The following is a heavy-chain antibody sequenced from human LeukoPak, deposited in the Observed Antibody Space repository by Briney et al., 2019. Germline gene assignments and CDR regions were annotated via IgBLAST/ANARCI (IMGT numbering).Heavy chain of an antibody. CDR3: ARDYGLFDY. D-gene: IGHD4-17*01. J-gene: IGHJ4*02. Sequence: SETLSLTCTVSGGSISSSSYYWGWIRQPPGKGLEWIGSIYHSGSTYYNPSLKSRVTISVDTSKNQFSLKLSSVTAADTAVYYCARDYGLFDYWGQGTLVTVSS. CDR2: IYHSGST. V-gene: IGHV4-39*07. CDR1: GGSISSSSYY.